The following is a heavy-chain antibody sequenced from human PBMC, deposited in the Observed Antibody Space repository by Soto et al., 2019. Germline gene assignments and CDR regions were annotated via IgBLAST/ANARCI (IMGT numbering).Heavy chain of an antibody. V-gene: IGHV3-7*01. CDR2: INQDGVEQ. J-gene: IGHJ1*01. D-gene: IGHD4-4*01. Sequence: PGGSLRLSCATSGFTFSKFWMSWVRQAPGKWLEWVANINQDGVEQNYVDSVKGRFTISRDTANNSLYLQMHSLRAEDTAVYYCARDQDYSNCSPEYFLYWGQGTLVTVSS. CDR1: GFTFSKFW. CDR3: ARDQDYSNCSPEYFLY.